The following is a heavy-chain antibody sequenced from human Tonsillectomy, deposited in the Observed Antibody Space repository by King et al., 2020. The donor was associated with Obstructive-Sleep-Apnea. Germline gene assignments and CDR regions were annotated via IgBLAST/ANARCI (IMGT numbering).Heavy chain of an antibody. CDR1: GFTFSSYA. Sequence: VQLVESGGGVVQPGRSLRLSCAASGFTFSSYAMHWVRQAPGKGLEWVAVISYDGSNKYYADSVKGRFTISRDNSKNTLYLQMNSLRAEDTAVYYCARDSVWFGELFYYFDYWGQGTLGTVSS. D-gene: IGHD3-10*01. V-gene: IGHV3-30-3*01. J-gene: IGHJ4*02. CDR3: ARDSVWFGELFYYFDY. CDR2: ISYDGSNK.